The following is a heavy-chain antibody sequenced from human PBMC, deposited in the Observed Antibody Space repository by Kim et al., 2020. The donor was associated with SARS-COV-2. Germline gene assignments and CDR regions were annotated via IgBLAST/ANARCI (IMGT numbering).Heavy chain of an antibody. CDR2: INAGNGNT. J-gene: IGHJ4*02. Sequence: ASVKVSCKASGYTFTSYAMHWVRQAPGQRLEWMGWINAGNGNTKYSQKFQGRVTITRDTSASTAYMELSSLRSEDMAVYYCASPLRDSSGWYFFDYWGQGTLVTVSS. CDR1: GYTFTSYA. D-gene: IGHD6-19*01. V-gene: IGHV1-3*01. CDR3: ASPLRDSSGWYFFDY.